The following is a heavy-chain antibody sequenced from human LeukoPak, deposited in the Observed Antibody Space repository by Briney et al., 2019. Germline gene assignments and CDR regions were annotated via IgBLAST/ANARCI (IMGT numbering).Heavy chain of an antibody. CDR2: ISAYNGNT. V-gene: IGHV1-18*01. D-gene: IGHD3-22*01. J-gene: IGHJ4*02. CDR3: ARIGTYYYDSSGYRKWDY. CDR1: GYTFTSYG. Sequence: ASVKVSCKASGYTFTSYGIRWVRQAPGQGLEWMVWISAYNGNTNYAQKLQGRVTMTTDTSTSTAYMQLRSLRSDDTAVYYCARIGTYYYDSSGYRKWDYWGPGTLVTVSS.